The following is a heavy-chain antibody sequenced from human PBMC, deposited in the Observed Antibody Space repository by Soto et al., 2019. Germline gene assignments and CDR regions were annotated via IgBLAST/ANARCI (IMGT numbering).Heavy chain of an antibody. V-gene: IGHV4-59*01. J-gene: IGHJ4*02. D-gene: IGHD1-1*01. Sequence: PSETLSLTCTFSCGSITGYYWSWIRQPPGKELEWIGYIYYSGSTSYNPSLKSRVTISVDTSKNQFSLNLSSVTAADTAVYYCARSSSSTNWYLDYWGQGTLVTVSS. CDR3: ARSSSSTNWYLDY. CDR1: CGSITGYY. CDR2: IYYSGST.